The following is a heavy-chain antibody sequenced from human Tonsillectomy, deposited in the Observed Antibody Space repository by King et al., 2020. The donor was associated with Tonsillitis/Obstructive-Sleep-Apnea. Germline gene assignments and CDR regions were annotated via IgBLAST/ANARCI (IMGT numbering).Heavy chain of an antibody. V-gene: IGHV3-30*18. CDR3: AKSDCGTTSCYTRLFDS. Sequence: VQLVESGGGVVQPGGSLRLSCAASGFTFSRSGMHWVRQAPGEGLEWVAVISYDGINKNYGDSVQGRFTISRDNSKNTLFLQMNSLRPDDTAVYYCAKSDCGTTSCYTRLFDSWGQGALVTVSS. CDR2: ISYDGINK. D-gene: IGHD2-2*02. J-gene: IGHJ4*02. CDR1: GFTFSRSG.